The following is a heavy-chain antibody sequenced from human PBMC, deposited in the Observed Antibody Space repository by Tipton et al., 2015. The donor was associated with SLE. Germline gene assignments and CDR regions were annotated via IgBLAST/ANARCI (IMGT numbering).Heavy chain of an antibody. J-gene: IGHJ4*02. Sequence: SLRLSCAASGFTFSSYAMHWVRQAPGKGLEWVAVISYDGSNKYYADSVKGRFTISRDNSKNTLYLQMNSLRAEDTAVYYCASLIQHWNGDYWGQGTLVTVSS. CDR2: ISYDGSNK. D-gene: IGHD1-1*01. CDR1: GFTFSSYA. V-gene: IGHV3-30-3*01. CDR3: ASLIQHWNGDY.